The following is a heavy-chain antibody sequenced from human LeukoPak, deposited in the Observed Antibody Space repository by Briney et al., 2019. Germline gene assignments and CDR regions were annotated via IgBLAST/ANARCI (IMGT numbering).Heavy chain of an antibody. CDR3: ARENYYDSSGYYTNWFDP. CDR2: INSDGSST. J-gene: IGHJ5*02. CDR1: GFTFSSYW. V-gene: IGHV3-74*01. Sequence: GGSLRLSCAASGFTFSSYWMHWVRQAPGKGLVWVSRINSDGSSTSYADSVKGRFTISRDNAKNTLYLQMNSLRAEDTAVYYCARENYYDSSGYYTNWFDPWGQGTLVTVSS. D-gene: IGHD3-22*01.